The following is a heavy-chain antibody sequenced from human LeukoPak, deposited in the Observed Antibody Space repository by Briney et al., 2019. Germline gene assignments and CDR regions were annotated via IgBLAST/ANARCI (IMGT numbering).Heavy chain of an antibody. D-gene: IGHD1-14*01. CDR3: ARALDGTMHDGDY. CDR1: GFTFSSYA. Sequence: GGSLRLSCAASGFTFSSYAMHWVRQAPGKGLEWVAVTSYDGSNKYYADSVKGRFTISRDNSKNTLYLQMNSLRAEDTAVYYCARALDGTMHDGDYWGQGTLVTVSS. V-gene: IGHV3-30-3*01. J-gene: IGHJ4*02. CDR2: TSYDGSNK.